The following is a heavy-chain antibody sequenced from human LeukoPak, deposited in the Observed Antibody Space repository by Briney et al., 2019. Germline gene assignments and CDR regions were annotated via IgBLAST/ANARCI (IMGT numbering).Heavy chain of an antibody. CDR2: IYSDGKV. D-gene: IGHD6-19*01. V-gene: IGHV3-53*01. J-gene: IGHJ5*02. CDR3: AKVQAVAAYNWFDP. CDR1: GFTVSSTY. Sequence: GGSLRLSCAASGFTVSSTYMSWVRQTPGKGLEWVSVIYSDGKVYYIDSVKGRFTISRDTSKNTLYLQMNSLRAEDTAVYYCAKVQAVAAYNWFDPWGQGTLVTVSS.